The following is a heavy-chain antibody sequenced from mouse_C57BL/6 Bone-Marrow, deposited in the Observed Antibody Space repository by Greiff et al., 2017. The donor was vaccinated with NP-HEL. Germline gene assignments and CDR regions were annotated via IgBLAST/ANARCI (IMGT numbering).Heavy chain of an antibody. CDR2: IHPSDSDT. D-gene: IGHD2-12*01. Sequence: QQRPGQGLEWIGRIHPSDSDTNYNQKFKGKATLTVDKSSSTAYMQLSSLTSEDSAVYYCAISYSLWGQGTTLTVSS. J-gene: IGHJ2*01. V-gene: IGHV1-74*01. CDR3: AISYSL.